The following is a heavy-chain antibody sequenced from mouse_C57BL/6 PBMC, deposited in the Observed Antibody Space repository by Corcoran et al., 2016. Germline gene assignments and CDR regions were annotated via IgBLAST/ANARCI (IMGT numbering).Heavy chain of an antibody. CDR2: INTYSGVP. CDR3: ARSNGNYPNWDDFDY. D-gene: IGHD2-1*01. CDR1: GYTFTTYG. V-gene: IGHV9-3*01. Sequence: QIQLVQSGPELKKPGETVKISCKASGYTFTTYGMSWVKQAPGKGLKWMGWINTYSGVPTYADDFKGRFAFSLETSASTAYLQINNLKNEDTATYFCARSNGNYPNWDDFDYWGQGTTLTVSS. J-gene: IGHJ2*01.